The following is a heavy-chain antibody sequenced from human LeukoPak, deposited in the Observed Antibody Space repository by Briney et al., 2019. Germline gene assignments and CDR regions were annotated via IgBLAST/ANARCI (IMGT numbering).Heavy chain of an antibody. CDR1: GYALTRYD. J-gene: IGHJ6*03. CDR3: ARVGVVGYFYYMDV. D-gene: IGHD3-10*01. V-gene: IGHV1-46*01. CDR2: INPSGGTT. Sequence: ASVKISCKASGYALTRYDMHWVRQAPGQGLEWMGIINPSGGTTTNAQKFKGRITMTRDTFTGTVYMEVNSLRSEDTAVYYCARVGVVGYFYYMDVWGKGTTVTVSS.